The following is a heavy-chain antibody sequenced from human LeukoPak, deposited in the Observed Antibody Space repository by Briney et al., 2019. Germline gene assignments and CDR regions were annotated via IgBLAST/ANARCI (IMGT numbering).Heavy chain of an antibody. CDR2: IYHSGTT. CDR1: GVAISRGGYA. Sequence: PSETLSLTCAVSGVAISRGGYAWNWIRQPPGKGLEWIAYIYHSGTTYYNPSLKSRATISVDTSKNQFSLKLSSVTAADTAVYYCATGGSLEYYFDYWGQGTLVTVSS. D-gene: IGHD2-15*01. CDR3: ATGGSLEYYFDY. J-gene: IGHJ4*02. V-gene: IGHV4-30-4*07.